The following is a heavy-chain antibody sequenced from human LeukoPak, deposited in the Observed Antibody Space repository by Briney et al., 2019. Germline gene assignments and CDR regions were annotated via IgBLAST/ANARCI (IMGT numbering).Heavy chain of an antibody. CDR2: IVVGSGNT. V-gene: IGHV1-58*01. Sequence: SVKVSCKAPGFTFTSSAVQWVRQARGQRLEWIGWIVVGSGNTNYAQKFQERVTITRDMSTSTAYMELSSLRSEDTAVYYCAADPGYSSGWYSNGYWGQGTLVTVSS. J-gene: IGHJ4*02. CDR1: GFTFTSSA. D-gene: IGHD6-19*01. CDR3: AADPGYSSGWYSNGY.